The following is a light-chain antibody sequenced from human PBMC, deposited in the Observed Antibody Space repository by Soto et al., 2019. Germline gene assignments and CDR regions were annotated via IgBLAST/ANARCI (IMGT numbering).Light chain of an antibody. Sequence: EIVMTQSPATLSLSPGERATLSCRASQSVSSNLAWYQQKPGQAPRLLIYGASTRATGVPARFSGSGSGTEFTLTISSLQSEDFADYYCQQYDNWPPLTVGGGPKADIK. CDR2: GAS. J-gene: IGKJ4*01. CDR3: QQYDNWPPLT. CDR1: QSVSSN. V-gene: IGKV3-15*01.